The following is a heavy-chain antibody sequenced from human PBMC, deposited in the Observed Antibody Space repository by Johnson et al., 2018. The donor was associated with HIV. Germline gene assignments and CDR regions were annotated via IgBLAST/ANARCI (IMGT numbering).Heavy chain of an antibody. J-gene: IGHJ3*02. D-gene: IGHD1-26*01. V-gene: IGHV3-15*01. Sequence: EVQVLESGGGLVKSGWSLRLSCAASGFTFSDAWMSWVRQAPGKGLEWVGRIKSKTDGGTTDYAAPVKGRFTISRDDSKNTLYLQMNSLKTEDTAVYYCAKDFPKWEDGDAFDIWGQGTMVTVSS. CDR1: GFTFSDAW. CDR3: AKDFPKWEDGDAFDI. CDR2: IKSKTDGGTT.